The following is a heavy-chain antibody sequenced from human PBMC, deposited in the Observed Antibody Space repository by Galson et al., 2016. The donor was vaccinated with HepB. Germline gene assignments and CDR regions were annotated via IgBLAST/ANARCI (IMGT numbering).Heavy chain of an antibody. CDR2: ISITDGRA. V-gene: IGHV3-23*01. D-gene: IGHD1-26*01. CDR1: GFTFSSFG. J-gene: IGHJ4*02. Sequence: SLRLSCAASGFTFSSFGMTWVRQAPGKGLEWVSAISITDGRAYYGDSVKGRFTISRDNSKNTMYLQMTNLRADDTAVYYCAKGQVGATPGDHWGQGTQVTVSS. CDR3: AKGQVGATPGDH.